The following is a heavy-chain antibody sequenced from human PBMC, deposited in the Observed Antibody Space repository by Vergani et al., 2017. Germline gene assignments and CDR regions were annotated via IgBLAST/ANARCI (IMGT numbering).Heavy chain of an antibody. CDR2: INYVGRT. CDR3: ARGRWDNWYFDL. J-gene: IGHJ2*01. V-gene: IGHV4-39*01. CDR1: GGSINPSSSF. Sequence: QLQLQESGPGLVKPSETLSLICTVSGGSINPSSSFWGWVRQSPGKGLEWIGSINYVGRTYYIPSLQSRATLFVDTSKNQFSLNLTSVTAADTSVYYCARGRWDNWYFDLWGRGTLVTVSS. D-gene: IGHD1-26*01.